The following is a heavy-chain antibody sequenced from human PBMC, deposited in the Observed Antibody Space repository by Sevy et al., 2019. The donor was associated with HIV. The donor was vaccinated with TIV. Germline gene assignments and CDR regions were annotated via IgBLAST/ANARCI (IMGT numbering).Heavy chain of an antibody. Sequence: GGSLRLSCEGSGFTFGDYALSWFRQAPGKGLEWLTFIRSKASGGTTEYAASVKGRFTISRDDSKSIAYLQMNSLKIEDTAVYFCRTGIEATAYFDHWGQGTLVTVSS. CDR3: RTGIEATAYFDH. D-gene: IGHD5-12*01. J-gene: IGHJ4*02. CDR2: IRSKASGGTT. V-gene: IGHV3-49*03. CDR1: GFTFGDYA.